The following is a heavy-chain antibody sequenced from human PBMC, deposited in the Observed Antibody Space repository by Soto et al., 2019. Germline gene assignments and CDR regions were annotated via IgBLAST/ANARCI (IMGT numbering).Heavy chain of an antibody. J-gene: IGHJ4*02. CDR3: AKDRYPAAGTPFDY. V-gene: IGHV3-9*01. D-gene: IGHD6-13*01. CDR1: GFTFDDYA. Sequence: GGSLRLSCAASGFTFDDYAMHWVRQAPGKGLEWVSGISWNSGSIGYADSVKGRFTISRDNAKNSLYLQMNSLRAEDTALYYCAKDRYPAAGTPFDYWGQGTLVTVSS. CDR2: ISWNSGSI.